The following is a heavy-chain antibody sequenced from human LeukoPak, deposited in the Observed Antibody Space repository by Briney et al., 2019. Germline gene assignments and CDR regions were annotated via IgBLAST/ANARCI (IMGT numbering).Heavy chain of an antibody. V-gene: IGHV3-23*01. J-gene: IGHJ4*02. CDR1: GFTFSNYA. CDR2: ISDSGGST. Sequence: GGSLRLSCAASGFTFSNYAMSWVRQAPGKGLEWVSGISDSGGSTYYADSVKGRFTISRDNSKNTLYLQMNSLRAEDTAVYYCAKVGRGSLFDSSGYSYGDYWGQGTLVTVSS. D-gene: IGHD3-22*01. CDR3: AKVGRGSLFDSSGYSYGDY.